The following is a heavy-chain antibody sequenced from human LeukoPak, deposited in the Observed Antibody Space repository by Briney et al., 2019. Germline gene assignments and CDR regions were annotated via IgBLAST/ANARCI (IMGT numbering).Heavy chain of an antibody. CDR2: IYTSGST. D-gene: IGHD1-26*01. Sequence: SESLSLTCTVSGGSISSDSYYWSWIRQPAGKGLEWIGRIYTSGSTNYNPSLKSRVTISVDTSKNQFSLKLSSVSAADTAVYYCARAKGYSGSYYGPYYYYYYMDVWGKGTTVTVSS. J-gene: IGHJ6*03. CDR1: GGSISSDSYY. V-gene: IGHV4-61*02. CDR3: ARAKGYSGSYYGPYYYYYYMDV.